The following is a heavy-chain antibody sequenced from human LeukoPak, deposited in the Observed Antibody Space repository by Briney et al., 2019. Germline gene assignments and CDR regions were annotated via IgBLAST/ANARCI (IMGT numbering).Heavy chain of an antibody. CDR3: ARGQRGITIFGVVMDV. CDR1: GFTFSSYS. Sequence: PGGSLRLSCAAFGFTFSSYSMNWVRQAPGKGLEWVSSISSSSSYIYYADSVKGRFTISRDNAKNSLYLQMNGLRAEDTAVYYCARGQRGITIFGVVMDVWGQGTTVTVSS. D-gene: IGHD3-3*01. CDR2: ISSSSSYI. V-gene: IGHV3-21*01. J-gene: IGHJ6*02.